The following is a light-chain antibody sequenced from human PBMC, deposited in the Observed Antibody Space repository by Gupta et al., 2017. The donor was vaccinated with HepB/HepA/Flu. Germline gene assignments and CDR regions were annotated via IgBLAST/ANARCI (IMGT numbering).Light chain of an antibody. CDR1: QSVNTN. CDR3: QQYGGSPRT. CDR2: DTS. J-gene: IGKJ1*01. Sequence: EIVLTQSPGTLSLSPGERATLSCRAIQSVNTNLAWYQQKPGQAPRLLFFDTSIRAAGIPDRFSASGSGTDFTLTISSLESEDFAVFYCQQYGGSPRTFGQGTKVEIK. V-gene: IGKV3-20*01.